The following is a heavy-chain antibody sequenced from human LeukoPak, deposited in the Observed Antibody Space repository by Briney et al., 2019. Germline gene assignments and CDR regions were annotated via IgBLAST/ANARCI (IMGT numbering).Heavy chain of an antibody. J-gene: IGHJ4*02. V-gene: IGHV1-46*01. CDR1: GYTFTSYY. CDR3: ARDEMASLDY. D-gene: IGHD5-24*01. CDR2: INPSGGNT. Sequence: ASVKVSCKASGYTFTSYYLHWVRQAPGQGLEWMGIINPSGGNTNYAQKFQDRVTMTRDTSTSTVYMQLSSLRSKDTAVYYCARDEMASLDYWGQGTLVTVSS.